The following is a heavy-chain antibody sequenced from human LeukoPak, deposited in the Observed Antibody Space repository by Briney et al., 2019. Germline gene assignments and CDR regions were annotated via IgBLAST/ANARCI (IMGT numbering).Heavy chain of an antibody. CDR1: GHTFTSYA. J-gene: IGHJ4*02. D-gene: IGHD3-10*01. Sequence: ASVKVSCKASGHTFTSYAMNWVRQAPGQGLEWMGWINTNTGNPTYAQGFTGRFVFSLDTSVSTAYLQISSLKAEDTAVYYCARHYSGSGSFYKPDYWGQGTLVTVSS. V-gene: IGHV7-4-1*02. CDR2: INTNTGNP. CDR3: ARHYSGSGSFYKPDY.